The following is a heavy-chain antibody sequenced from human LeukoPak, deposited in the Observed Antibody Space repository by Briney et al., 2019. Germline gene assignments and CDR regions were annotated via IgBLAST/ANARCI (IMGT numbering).Heavy chain of an antibody. CDR3: ATLWGGSWYLRVYFQH. CDR2: ISGSGGST. V-gene: IGHV3-23*01. J-gene: IGHJ1*01. D-gene: IGHD6-13*01. Sequence: GGSLRLSCAASGFTFSSYAMSWVRQAPGKGLEWVSAISGSGGSTYYADSVKGRFTISRDNSKNTLYLQMNSLRAEDTAVYYCATLWGGSWYLRVYFQHWGQGTLVTVSS. CDR1: GFTFSSYA.